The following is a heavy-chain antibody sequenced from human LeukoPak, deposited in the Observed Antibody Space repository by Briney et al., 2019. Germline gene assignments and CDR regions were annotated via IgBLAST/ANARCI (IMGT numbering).Heavy chain of an antibody. CDR2: IYYSGST. V-gene: IGHV4-59*01. J-gene: IGHJ4*02. D-gene: IGHD4-23*01. Sequence: SETLSLTCTVSGGSISSYYWSWIRQPPGKGLKWIGYIYYSGSTNYNPSLKSRVTISVDTSKNQFSLKLSSVTAADTAVYYCARGGSTVVTNIDYWGQGTLVTVSS. CDR1: GGSISSYY. CDR3: ARGGSTVVTNIDY.